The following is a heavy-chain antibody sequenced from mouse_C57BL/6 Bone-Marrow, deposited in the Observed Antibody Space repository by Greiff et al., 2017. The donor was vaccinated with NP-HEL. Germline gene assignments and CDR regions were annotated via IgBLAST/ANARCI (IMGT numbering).Heavy chain of an antibody. CDR3: ARARYSADY. CDR1: GYSIPSGYY. Sequence: EVQLQESGPGLVKPSQSLSLTCSVTGYSIPSGYYWNWIRQFPGNKLEWMGYISYDGSNNYNPSLKNPISITRDTSKNQFFLKLNAVTTEDTATYYCARARYSADYWGQGTSVTVSS. CDR2: ISYDGSN. V-gene: IGHV3-6*01. D-gene: IGHD6-1*01. J-gene: IGHJ4*01.